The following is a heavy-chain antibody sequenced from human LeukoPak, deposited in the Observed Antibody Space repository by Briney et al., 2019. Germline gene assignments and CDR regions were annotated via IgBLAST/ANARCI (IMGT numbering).Heavy chain of an antibody. Sequence: PSETLSLTCTVSGGSFSSYYWNWIRQPPEKGLEWIGYIYHSGSTNYNPSLKSRVTISVDTSKNQFSLKLSSVTAADTAVYYCARTGWETYYFDSWGQGTLVTVS. V-gene: IGHV4-59*01. J-gene: IGHJ4*02. CDR1: GGSFSSYY. D-gene: IGHD1-26*01. CDR2: IYHSGST. CDR3: ARTGWETYYFDS.